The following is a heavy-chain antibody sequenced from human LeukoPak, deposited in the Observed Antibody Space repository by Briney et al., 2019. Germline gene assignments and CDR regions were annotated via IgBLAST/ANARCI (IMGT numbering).Heavy chain of an antibody. J-gene: IGHJ4*02. D-gene: IGHD3-9*01. V-gene: IGHV3-23*01. CDR1: GFTFSSYA. CDR2: ISGSGGST. CDR3: AKDVKYLDWFVADY. Sequence: PGGSLRLSCAASGFTFSSYAMSWVRQAPGKGLEWVSAISGSGGSTYYADSVKGRFTIPRDNSKNTLYLQMNSLRAEDTAVYYCAKDVKYLDWFVADYWGQGTLVTVSS.